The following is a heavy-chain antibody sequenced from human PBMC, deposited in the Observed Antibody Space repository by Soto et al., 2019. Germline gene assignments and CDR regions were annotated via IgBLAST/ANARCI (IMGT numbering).Heavy chain of an antibody. CDR1: GGTCISYS. D-gene: IGHD2-2*01. Sequence: XSISCASSGGTCISYSMSWFCKDPGRGLQWVNTISDSGDLTYYADSVNGRLTISRYNYRNKLYLQMSHLRAEDTDLYYCAKPWVKSIKDSTKRLDYWGRGTLVTVSS. CDR2: ISDSGDLT. CDR3: AKPWVKSIKDSTKRLDY. J-gene: IGHJ4*02. V-gene: IGHV3-23*01.